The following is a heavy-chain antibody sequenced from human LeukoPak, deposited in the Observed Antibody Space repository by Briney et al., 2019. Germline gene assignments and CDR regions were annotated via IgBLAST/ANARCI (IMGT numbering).Heavy chain of an antibody. D-gene: IGHD3-16*02. CDR3: TTGRPGVITFGGVIASYYMDA. J-gene: IGHJ6*03. Sequence: PGGSLRLSCAASGFTFSNAWMSWVRQAPGKGLEWVGRIKSKTDGGTTDYAAPVKGRFTISRDDSKNTLYLQMNSLKTEDTAVYYCTTGRPGVITFGGVIASYYMDAWGKGTTVTVSS. CDR1: GFTFSNAW. CDR2: IKSKTDGGTT. V-gene: IGHV3-15*01.